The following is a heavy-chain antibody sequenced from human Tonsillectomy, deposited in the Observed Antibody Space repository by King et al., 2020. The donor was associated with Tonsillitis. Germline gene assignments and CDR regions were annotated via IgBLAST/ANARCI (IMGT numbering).Heavy chain of an antibody. Sequence: VQLQQWGAGLLKPSETLSLTCAVYGGSFSGYYWSWIRQPPGKGLEWSGEINHSGSTNYNPSLKSRVTISVDTSTNQFSLKLSSVTAADTAVYYCARVPATMVRGVIKYYFDYWGQGTLVTVSS. D-gene: IGHD3-10*01. CDR1: GGSFSGYY. CDR2: INHSGST. V-gene: IGHV4-34*01. J-gene: IGHJ4*02. CDR3: ARVPATMVRGVIKYYFDY.